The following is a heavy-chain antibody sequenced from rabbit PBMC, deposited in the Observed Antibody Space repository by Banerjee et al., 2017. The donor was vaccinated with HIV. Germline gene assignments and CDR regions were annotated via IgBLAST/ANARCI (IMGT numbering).Heavy chain of an antibody. CDR2: IYAGGSGST. D-gene: IGHD4-1*01. Sequence: QEQLEESGGDLVKPEGSLTLTCTASGFSFSNKYVMCWVRQAPGKGLEWIGDIYAGGSGSTYYASWAKGRFTISKTSSTTVTLQMTSLTAADTATYFCARDLAGVIGWNFDLWGQGTLVTVS. J-gene: IGHJ4*01. CDR1: GFSFSNKYV. V-gene: IGHV1S45*01. CDR3: ARDLAGVIGWNFDL.